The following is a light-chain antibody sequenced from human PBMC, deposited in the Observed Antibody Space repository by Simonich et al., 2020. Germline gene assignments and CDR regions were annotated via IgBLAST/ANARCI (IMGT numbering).Light chain of an antibody. CDR1: SGSIASNY. CDR2: EDN. Sequence: NFMLTQPHSVSESPGKTVTISSTRSSGSIASNYVQWYQQPPGSSPTPVIYEDNQRPTGVPDRFSGSIDSSSNSATLNISGQKTEDEADYYCQSYDSSYWVFGGGTKLTVL. V-gene: IGLV6-57*01. CDR3: QSYDSSYWV. J-gene: IGLJ3*02.